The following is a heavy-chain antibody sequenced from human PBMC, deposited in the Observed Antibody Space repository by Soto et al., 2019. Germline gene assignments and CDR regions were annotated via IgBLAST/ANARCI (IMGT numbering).Heavy chain of an antibody. CDR2: IYWDDDK. Sequence: QITLKESGPTLVKPTQTLTLTCSVSGFSLNTGGLGVGWIRQRPGQALEWLALIYWDDDKRYSLSLRNRLSILKDTSNNLVVFAMTKINPVDTATYYCIHSRCGGDCLRSYSSHYYYGLDVCVQGTTVTVSS. CDR3: IHSRCGGDCLRSYSSHYYYGLDV. J-gene: IGHJ6*02. D-gene: IGHD2-21*02. CDR1: GFSLNTGGLG. V-gene: IGHV2-5*02.